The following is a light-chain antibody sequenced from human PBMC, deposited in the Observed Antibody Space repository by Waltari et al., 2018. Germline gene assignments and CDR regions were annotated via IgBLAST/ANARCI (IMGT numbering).Light chain of an antibody. Sequence: IQLTQSPSPLSASVGDRVNITCRASQGISSYLACYQQKPGKAAKLLIYAASTLQSGVPSRFSGSGSGTDFTLTISSLQPEDFATYYCQQLNSYPPTFGGGTKVEIK. J-gene: IGKJ4*01. V-gene: IGKV1-9*01. CDR3: QQLNSYPPT. CDR1: QGISSY. CDR2: AAS.